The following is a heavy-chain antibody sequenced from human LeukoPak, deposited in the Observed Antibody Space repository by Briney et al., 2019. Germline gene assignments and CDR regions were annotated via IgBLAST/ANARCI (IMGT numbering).Heavy chain of an antibody. Sequence: PSETLSLTCTVSGGSISSYYWSWIWQPAGKGLEWIGRIYTSGSTNYNPSLKSRVTMSVDTSKNQFSLKLSSVTAADTAVYYCARATPYGYSSGYYSYFDYWGQGTLVTVSS. V-gene: IGHV4-4*07. J-gene: IGHJ4*02. CDR3: ARATPYGYSSGYYSYFDY. D-gene: IGHD3-22*01. CDR2: IYTSGST. CDR1: GGSISSYY.